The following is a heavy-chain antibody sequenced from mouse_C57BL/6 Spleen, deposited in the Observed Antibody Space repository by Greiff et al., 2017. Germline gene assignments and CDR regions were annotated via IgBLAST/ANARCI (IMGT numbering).Heavy chain of an antibody. CDR2: IDPSDSYT. Sequence: QVQLQQPGAELVMPGASVKLSCKASGYTFTSYWMHWVKQRPGQGLEWIGEIDPSDSYTNYNQKFKGKSTLTVDKSSSTAYMQRSSLTSEDSAVYYCARSPSITTVWYFDVWGTGTTVTVSS. CDR1: GYTFTSYW. V-gene: IGHV1-69*01. J-gene: IGHJ1*03. D-gene: IGHD1-1*01. CDR3: ARSPSITTVWYFDV.